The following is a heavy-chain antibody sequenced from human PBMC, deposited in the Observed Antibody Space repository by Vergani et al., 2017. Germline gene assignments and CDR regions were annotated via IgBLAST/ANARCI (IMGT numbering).Heavy chain of an antibody. Sequence: QVQLVQSGAEVKKPGASVKVSCKASGYTFTGYYMHWVRQAPGQGLEWMGWINPNSGGTNYAQKFQGRVTMTRDTSISTAYMELSRLRSDDTAVYYCARGVLYSGYDYVEGFDYWGQGTLVTVSS. V-gene: IGHV1-2*02. CDR2: INPNSGGT. CDR3: ARGVLYSGYDYVEGFDY. J-gene: IGHJ4*02. D-gene: IGHD5-12*01. CDR1: GYTFTGYY.